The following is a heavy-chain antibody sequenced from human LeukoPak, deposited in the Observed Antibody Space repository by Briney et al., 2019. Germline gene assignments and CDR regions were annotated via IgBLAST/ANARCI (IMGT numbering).Heavy chain of an antibody. CDR2: IWYDGSNK. D-gene: IGHD2-2*01. CDR1: GFTFSSYG. Sequence: GGSLRLSCAASGFTFSSYGMHWVRQAPGKGLEWVAVIWYDGSNKYYADSVKGRFTISRDNSKNTLYLQMNSLRAEDTAVYYCAREGSTSWEYYFDYWGQGTLVTVSS. CDR3: AREGSTSWEYYFDY. V-gene: IGHV3-33*01. J-gene: IGHJ4*02.